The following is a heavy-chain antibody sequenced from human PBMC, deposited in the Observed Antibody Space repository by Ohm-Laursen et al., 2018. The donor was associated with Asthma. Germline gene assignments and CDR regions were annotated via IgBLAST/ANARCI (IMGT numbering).Heavy chain of an antibody. V-gene: IGHV4-39*01. CDR3: ARHAVIGAIPAATYYFDS. Sequence: TLSLTWSVSGGSVISGSYYWGWIRQPPGKGLEWIGSVHYSGSTYYNPFANRRVTISVHTSKTQISLNMSSVTAADTAVYYCARHAVIGAIPAATYYFDSWGQGSLVTVSA. J-gene: IGHJ4*02. D-gene: IGHD2-15*01. CDR2: VHYSGST. CDR1: GGSVISGSYY.